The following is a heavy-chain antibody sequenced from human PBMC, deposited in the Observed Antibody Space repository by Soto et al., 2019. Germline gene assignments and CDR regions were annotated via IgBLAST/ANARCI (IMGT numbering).Heavy chain of an antibody. D-gene: IGHD2-21*02. CDR1: GGTFSSYA. CDR2: IIPIFGTA. J-gene: IGHJ4*02. CDR3: ARVLEAYCGGDCYSRFDY. Sequence: QVQLVQSGAEVKKPGSSVKVSCKASGGTFSSYAISWVRQAPGQGLEWMGGIIPIFGTANYAQKFQGRVTITADEATSTAYMELRSLRSEDTAVYYCARVLEAYCGGDCYSRFDYWGQGTLVTVSS. V-gene: IGHV1-69*12.